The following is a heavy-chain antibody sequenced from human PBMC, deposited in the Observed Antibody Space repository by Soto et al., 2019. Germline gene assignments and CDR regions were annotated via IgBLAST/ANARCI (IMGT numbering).Heavy chain of an antibody. CDR1: GGTFSSYA. Sequence: SVKVSCKASGGTFSSYAISWVRQAPGQGLEWMGGIIPIFGTANYAQKFQGRVTMTRDTSTSTVYMELSSLRSEDTAVYYCARGVRGYSAYVPGYWGQGTLVTVSS. J-gene: IGHJ4*02. V-gene: IGHV1-69*05. CDR3: ARGVRGYSAYVPGY. CDR2: IIPIFGTA. D-gene: IGHD5-12*01.